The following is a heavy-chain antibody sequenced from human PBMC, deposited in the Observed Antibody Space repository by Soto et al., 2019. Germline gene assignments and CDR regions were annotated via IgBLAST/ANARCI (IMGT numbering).Heavy chain of an antibody. CDR2: ITIFNGNT. J-gene: IGHJ4*02. Sequence: QMHLVQSAAEVKKTGSTVTISCEASEYTFTYLHLHWMRQAPGQGLEWLGWITIFNGNTNYAQKFQDRVVISRDTSLSTVYMTLSGLKSEDTAMYYCARSPLDSSNEIYFDSWGQGTLVTVSS. D-gene: IGHD3-22*01. CDR3: ARSPLDSSNEIYFDS. V-gene: IGHV1-45*02. CDR1: EYTFTYLH.